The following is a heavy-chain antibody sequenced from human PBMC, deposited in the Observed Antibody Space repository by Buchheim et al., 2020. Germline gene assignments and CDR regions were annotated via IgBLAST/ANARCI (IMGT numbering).Heavy chain of an antibody. CDR3: ASDDYGDYVGYFDY. CDR2: IPYVGRNK. Sequence: QVQLVESGGGVVQPGRSLRLSCAASGFTFSSYAMLWVRQAPGKGLEWVAVIPYVGRNKYYADSVKGRFTISRDNSKKTLYLQMSSLSAEDTAVYYCASDDYGDYVGYFDYWGQGTL. J-gene: IGHJ4*02. D-gene: IGHD4-17*01. CDR1: GFTFSSYA. V-gene: IGHV3-30-3*01.